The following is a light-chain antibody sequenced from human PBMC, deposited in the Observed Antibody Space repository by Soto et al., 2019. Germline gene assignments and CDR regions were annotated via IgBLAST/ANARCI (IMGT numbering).Light chain of an antibody. CDR1: QAIRND. V-gene: IGKV1-6*02. CDR2: AAS. CDR3: LQDYNFPPT. J-gene: IGKJ5*01. Sequence: AIQMTQSPSSQSASVGDRVTITCRASQAIRNDLGWYQQKPGKAPKLLIYAASSLQSGVPSRFIGSGSGTDFTITISSLQAEDFATYYCLQDYNFPPTFGQGTRLEIK.